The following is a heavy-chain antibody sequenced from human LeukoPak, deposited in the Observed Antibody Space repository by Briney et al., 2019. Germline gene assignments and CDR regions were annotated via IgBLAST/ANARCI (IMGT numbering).Heavy chain of an antibody. V-gene: IGHV3-33*01. CDR2: IWYDGSNK. Sequence: WGSLSLSCAASGFTFSSYGMHWVRQAPGKGLEWVAVIWYDGSNKYYADSVKGRFTISRDNSKNTLYLQMNSLRAEDTAVYYCAREYATTYYYDSSGYQDNWFDPWGQGALVSVPS. CDR1: GFTFSSYG. J-gene: IGHJ5*02. D-gene: IGHD3-22*01. CDR3: AREYATTYYYDSSGYQDNWFDP.